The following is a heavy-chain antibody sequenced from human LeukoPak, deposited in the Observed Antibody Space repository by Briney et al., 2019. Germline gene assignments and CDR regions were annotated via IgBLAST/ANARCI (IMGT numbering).Heavy chain of an antibody. J-gene: IGHJ4*02. CDR3: ARHHTYKGFGALGNFDY. CDR1: GGSISSSSYY. Sequence: SETLSLTCTVSGGSISSSSYYWGWIRQPPGKGLEWIGSIYYSGSTYYNPSLKSRVTISVDTSKNQFSLKLSSVTAADTAVYYCARHHTYKGFGALGNFDYWGQGTLVTVSS. D-gene: IGHD3-16*01. V-gene: IGHV4-39*01. CDR2: IYYSGST.